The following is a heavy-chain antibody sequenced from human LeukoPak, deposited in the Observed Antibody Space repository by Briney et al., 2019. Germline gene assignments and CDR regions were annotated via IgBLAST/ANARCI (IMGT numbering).Heavy chain of an antibody. V-gene: IGHV3-7*01. CDR3: ARLTGKTGFDY. CDR2: IKQDGRDK. Sequence: GGSLRLSCAASGFPFSSYWMSWVRQAPGKGLEWVANIKQDGRDKYYVDSVKGRFSISRDNAKNSLYLQLNSLRADDTAVYYCARLTGKTGFDYWGQGTLVTVTS. J-gene: IGHJ4*02. CDR1: GFPFSSYW. D-gene: IGHD1-1*01.